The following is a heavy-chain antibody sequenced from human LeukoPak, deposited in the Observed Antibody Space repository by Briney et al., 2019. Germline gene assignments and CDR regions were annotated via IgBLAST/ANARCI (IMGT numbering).Heavy chain of an antibody. CDR2: ISGSGGST. J-gene: IGHJ4*02. CDR1: GFTFSSYA. Sequence: HPGGSLRLSCAASGFTFSSYAMSWVRQAPGKGLEWVSSISGSGGSTYYADSVKGRFTNSRDNSKNTLYLQMNSLRAEDTAVYYCAGVDPTSIYFDYWGQGTLVTVSS. CDR3: AGVDPTSIYFDY. D-gene: IGHD3/OR15-3a*01. V-gene: IGHV3-23*01.